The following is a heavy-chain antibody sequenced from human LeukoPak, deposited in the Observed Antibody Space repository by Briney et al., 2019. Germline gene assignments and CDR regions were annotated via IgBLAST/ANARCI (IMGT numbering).Heavy chain of an antibody. D-gene: IGHD3-10*02. J-gene: IGHJ4*02. Sequence: GESLRLSRAASGFIFTVYGMHWVRQAPGKGLEWVAVLSNDGIEKYYADSVKGRFTISRDNSKNTLYLQMNSLRAEDTAVYYCAKVAATLFGFFDFWGQGTLVTVSS. CDR3: AKVAATLFGFFDF. CDR1: GFIFTVYG. V-gene: IGHV3-30*18. CDR2: LSNDGIEK.